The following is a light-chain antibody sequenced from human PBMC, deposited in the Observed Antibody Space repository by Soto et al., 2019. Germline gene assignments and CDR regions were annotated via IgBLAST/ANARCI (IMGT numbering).Light chain of an antibody. CDR1: SSDVGAYNY. CDR2: EVS. V-gene: IGLV2-14*01. CDR3: SSYTSSSTRDVV. J-gene: IGLJ2*01. Sequence: QSVLTQPASVSGSPGQSITISCTATSSDVGAYNYVSWYQQHPGKAPKLMIYEVSNRPSGVSNRFSGSKSGNTASLTISGLQAEDEADYYCSSYTSSSTRDVVFGGGTKLTVL.